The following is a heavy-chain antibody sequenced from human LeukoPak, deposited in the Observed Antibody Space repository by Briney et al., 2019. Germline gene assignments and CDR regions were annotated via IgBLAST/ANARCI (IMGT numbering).Heavy chain of an antibody. CDR3: ASAVPDYYGSGEYGMDV. V-gene: IGHV1-46*01. CDR2: INPSGGST. CDR1: GYTFTSYY. Sequence: GASVKVSCKASGYTFTSYYMHWVRQAPGQGLEWMGIINPSGGSTSYAQKFQGRVTITRDTSASTAYMELSSLRSEDTAVYYCASAVPDYYGSGEYGMDVWGQGTTVTVSS. D-gene: IGHD3-10*01. J-gene: IGHJ6*02.